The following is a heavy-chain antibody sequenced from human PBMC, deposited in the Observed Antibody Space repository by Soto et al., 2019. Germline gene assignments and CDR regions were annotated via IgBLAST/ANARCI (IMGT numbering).Heavy chain of an antibody. Sequence: QVQLQESGPGLVKPSGTLSLTCAVSGGSISSSNWWSWVRQPPGKGLEWIGEIYHSGSTNYNPSLKSRVTISVDKSKNQFSLKLSSVTAADTAVYYCASATNKDSSSWYADAFDIWGQGTMVTVSS. CDR3: ASATNKDSSSWYADAFDI. J-gene: IGHJ3*02. D-gene: IGHD6-13*01. CDR1: GGSISSSNW. CDR2: IYHSGST. V-gene: IGHV4-4*02.